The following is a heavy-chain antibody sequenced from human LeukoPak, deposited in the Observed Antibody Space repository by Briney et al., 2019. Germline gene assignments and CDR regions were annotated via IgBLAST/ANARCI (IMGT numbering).Heavy chain of an antibody. D-gene: IGHD3-22*01. Sequence: GGSLRLSCAASGFTFSSYSMNWVRQAPGKGLEWVSSISSSSSYIYYADSVKGRFTISRDNAKNSLYLQMNSLRAEDTAVYYCARESYYHDSSGYYNPLEIDYWGQGTLVTVSS. CDR1: GFTFSSYS. J-gene: IGHJ4*02. CDR3: ARESYYHDSSGYYNPLEIDY. CDR2: ISSSSSYI. V-gene: IGHV3-21*01.